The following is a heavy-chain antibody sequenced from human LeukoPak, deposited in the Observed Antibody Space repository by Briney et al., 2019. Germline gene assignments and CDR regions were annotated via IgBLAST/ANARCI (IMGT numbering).Heavy chain of an antibody. CDR3: ARGRFPGSGSRYNSFDY. CDR2: ISVDNGNT. D-gene: IGHD3-10*01. CDR1: GYTFTSYG. Sequence: ASVKVSCKASGYTFTSYGITWVRQAPGQGLEWMGWISVDNGNTNYAQKFQGRLTMTADTSTSTAYMHLRSLRSDDTAVYYCARGRFPGSGSRYNSFDYWGQGTLVTVSS. V-gene: IGHV1-18*01. J-gene: IGHJ4*02.